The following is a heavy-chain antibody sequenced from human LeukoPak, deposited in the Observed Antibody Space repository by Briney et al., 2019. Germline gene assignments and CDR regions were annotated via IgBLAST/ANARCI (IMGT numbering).Heavy chain of an antibody. Sequence: GGSLRLSCAAPGFTVSSNYMSWVRQAPGKGLEWVSVIYSGGSTYYADSVKGRFTISRDNSKNMLYLRMNSLRAEDTAVYFCATSNTWRSWFDPWGQGTLVTVSS. D-gene: IGHD6-13*01. CDR1: GFTVSSNY. CDR3: ATSNTWRSWFDP. CDR2: IYSGGST. J-gene: IGHJ5*02. V-gene: IGHV3-53*01.